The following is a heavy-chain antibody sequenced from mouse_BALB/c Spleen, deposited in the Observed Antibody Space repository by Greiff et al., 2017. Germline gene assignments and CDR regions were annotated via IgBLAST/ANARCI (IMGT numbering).Heavy chain of an antibody. CDR1: GFDFSRYW. Sequence: DVKLVESGGGLVQPGGSLQLSCAASGFDFSRYWMSWVRQAPGKGLEWIGEINPDSSTINYTPSLKDKFIISRDNAKNTLYLQMSKVRSEDTALYYCARPWYGNYVYFDVWGAGTTVTVSS. J-gene: IGHJ1*01. D-gene: IGHD2-10*02. CDR2: INPDSSTI. V-gene: IGHV4-1*02. CDR3: ARPWYGNYVYFDV.